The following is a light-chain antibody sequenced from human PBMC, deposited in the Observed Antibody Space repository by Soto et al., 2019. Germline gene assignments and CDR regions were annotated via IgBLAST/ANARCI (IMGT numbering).Light chain of an antibody. CDR2: GAS. Sequence: EIVMTQSPATLSVSPGERDTLSCRASQSVSSNLAWYQQKPGQAPRLLIYGASTRATGIPARFSGSGSGTEFTLTISSLQSEDSAVYYCQQYDNWPGTFGQGTKVEIK. J-gene: IGKJ1*01. CDR1: QSVSSN. CDR3: QQYDNWPGT. V-gene: IGKV3-15*01.